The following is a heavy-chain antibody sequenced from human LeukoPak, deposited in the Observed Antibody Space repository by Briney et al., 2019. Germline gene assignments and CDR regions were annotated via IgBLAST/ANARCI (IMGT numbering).Heavy chain of an antibody. Sequence: GGSLRLSCAASEFTFTNFWMSWVRQAPGKGLEWVANTNRDGSEKYYVDPVKGRVTISRDNAMNFLYLQLNSLRVDDTAVYYCARDSASCRGCAFDIWGQGTVVTVSS. CDR2: TNRDGSEK. CDR1: EFTFTNFW. J-gene: IGHJ3*02. D-gene: IGHD2-2*01. V-gene: IGHV3-7*01. CDR3: ARDSASCRGCAFDI.